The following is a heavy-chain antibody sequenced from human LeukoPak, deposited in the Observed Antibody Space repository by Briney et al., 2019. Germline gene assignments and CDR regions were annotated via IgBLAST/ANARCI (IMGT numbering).Heavy chain of an antibody. V-gene: IGHV4-39*07. Sequence: SETLSLTCTVSGGSISSSSYYWGWIRQPPGKGLEWIGSIYYSGSTYYNPSLKSRVTISVDTSKNQFSLKLSSVTAADTAVYYCARVKGNYYGSGSYFYYYMDVWGKGTTVTVSS. CDR2: IYYSGST. D-gene: IGHD3-10*01. CDR3: ARVKGNYYGSGSYFYYYMDV. CDR1: GGSISSSSYY. J-gene: IGHJ6*03.